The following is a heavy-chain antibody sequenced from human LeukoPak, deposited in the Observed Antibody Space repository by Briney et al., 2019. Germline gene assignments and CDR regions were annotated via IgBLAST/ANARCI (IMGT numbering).Heavy chain of an antibody. CDR3: ASRGYCSGGSSYYFDY. J-gene: IGHJ4*02. D-gene: IGHD2-15*01. CDR1: GGSFSGYY. V-gene: IGHV4-34*01. CDR2: INHSGST. Sequence: SETLSLTCAVYGGSFSGYYWSWIRQPPGKGLEWIGEINHSGSTNYNPSLKSRVTISVDTSKNQFSLKLSSVTAADTAVYYCASRGYCSGGSSYYFDYWGQGTLVTVSS.